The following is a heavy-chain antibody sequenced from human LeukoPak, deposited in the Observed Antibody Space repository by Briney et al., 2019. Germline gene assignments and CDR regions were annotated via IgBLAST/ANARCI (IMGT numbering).Heavy chain of an antibody. CDR1: GFTFSAYH. CDR2: ISTTGTTI. D-gene: IGHD2-21*01. V-gene: IGHV3-48*02. Sequence: VLPGGSLRLSCAASGFTFSAYHINWVRQAPGKGLEWISYISTTGTTIHYADSVKGRFAISRDNAKSSLYLQMNSLRDEDTAVYYCARVWQDYSGVDYWGQGTLVTVSP. J-gene: IGHJ4*02. CDR3: ARVWQDYSGVDY.